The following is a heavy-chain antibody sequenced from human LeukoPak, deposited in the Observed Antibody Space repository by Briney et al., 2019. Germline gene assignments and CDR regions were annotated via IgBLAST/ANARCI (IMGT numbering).Heavy chain of an antibody. CDR1: GFTFSSFP. V-gene: IGHV3-30*04. Sequence: GGSLRLSCAASGFTFSSFPMHWVRQAPGKGLEWVALISNDGSNKYYADSVKGRFPISRDNIKNTLYLQMNSLRAEDTAVYYCAKDRTTVTTPEYWGQGTQVTVSS. CDR3: AKDRTTVTTPEY. J-gene: IGHJ4*02. D-gene: IGHD4-17*01. CDR2: ISNDGSNK.